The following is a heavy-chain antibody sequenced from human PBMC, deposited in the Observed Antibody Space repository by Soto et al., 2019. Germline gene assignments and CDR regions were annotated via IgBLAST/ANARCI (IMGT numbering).Heavy chain of an antibody. CDR2: ISGGGGAT. CDR3: AKWMEGSSDHFAY. V-gene: IGHV3-23*01. J-gene: IGHJ4*02. CDR1: GFTFSSYA. D-gene: IGHD6-6*01. Sequence: SLRLSFTGSGFTFSSYAMSWVRQAPGRGLEWVSAISGGGGATYYADSVKCRFTISIDNSQNTVYLQMNGLRAEDTALYYCAKWMEGSSDHFAYWGQGTMVTVSS.